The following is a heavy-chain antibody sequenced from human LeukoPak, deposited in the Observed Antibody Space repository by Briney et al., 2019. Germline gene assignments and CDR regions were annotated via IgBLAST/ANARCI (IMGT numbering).Heavy chain of an antibody. Sequence: SETLSLTCTVSGGSISSYYWSWIRQPPGKGLEWIGYIYYSGSTNYNPSLKSRVTISVDTSKNQFSLKLSSVTAADTAVYYCALNYYDSSGYPNAFDIWGQGTMVTVSS. V-gene: IGHV4-59*08. D-gene: IGHD3-22*01. CDR3: ALNYYDSSGYPNAFDI. J-gene: IGHJ3*02. CDR2: IYYSGST. CDR1: GGSISSYY.